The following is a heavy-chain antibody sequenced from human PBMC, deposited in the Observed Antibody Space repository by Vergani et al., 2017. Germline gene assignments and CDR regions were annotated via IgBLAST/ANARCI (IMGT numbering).Heavy chain of an antibody. J-gene: IGHJ4*02. D-gene: IGHD6-13*01. Sequence: QVQLVQSGAEVKKPGSSVKVSCKASGGTFSSYAISWVRQAPGQGLEWMGGIIPIFGTANYAQKFQGRVTITADESTSTAYMELSSLRSEDTAVYYCAKVTPLLYSSSWQYPSFDYWGQGTLVTVSS. CDR2: IIPIFGTA. CDR1: GGTFSSYA. CDR3: AKVTPLLYSSSWQYPSFDY. V-gene: IGHV1-69*01.